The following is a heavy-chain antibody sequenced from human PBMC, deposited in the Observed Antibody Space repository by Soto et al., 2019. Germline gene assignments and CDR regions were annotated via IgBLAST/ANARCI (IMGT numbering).Heavy chain of an antibody. CDR1: GFTFSSYS. J-gene: IGHJ4*02. V-gene: IGHV3-48*02. Sequence: EVQLVESGGGLVQPGGSLRLSCAASGFTFSSYSMNWVRQAPGKGLEWVSYISSSSSTIYYADSVKGRFTISRDNAKNSLELQKNRLRDEDTAVYYCARDYRAVGAYYFDYWGQGTLVTVSS. D-gene: IGHD6-19*01. CDR2: ISSSSSTI. CDR3: ARDYRAVGAYYFDY.